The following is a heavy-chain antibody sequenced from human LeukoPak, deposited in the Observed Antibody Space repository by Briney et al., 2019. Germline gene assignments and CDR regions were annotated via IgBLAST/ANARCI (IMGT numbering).Heavy chain of an antibody. D-gene: IGHD5-12*01. J-gene: IGHJ2*01. CDR2: ISSNGGST. V-gene: IGHV3-64D*09. CDR1: GLTFSRYA. CDR3: VKVGYSGSSGYLDL. Sequence: PGGSLRLSCSASGLTFSRYAMHWVRQAPGKGLEYVSVISSNGGSTYYADSVKDRFTISRDNSKNTLHLQMSSLRAEDTAVYYCVKVGYSGSSGYLDLWGRGTLVTVSS.